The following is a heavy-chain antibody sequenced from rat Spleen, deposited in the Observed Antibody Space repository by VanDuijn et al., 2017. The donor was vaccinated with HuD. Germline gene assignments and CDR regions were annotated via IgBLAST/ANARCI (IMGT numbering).Heavy chain of an antibody. J-gene: IGHJ3*01. CDR3: TRLYYSNWFAY. D-gene: IGHD1-1*01. Sequence: EVQLVESGGGLVQPGRSLKLSCAASRFIFSDYYMAWVRQAPKKGLEWVASISYEGSSTYYRGSVKGRFTISRDNARSTLYLQMDSLRSEDTATYYCTRLYYSNWFAYWGQGTLVAVSS. CDR1: RFIFSDYY. CDR2: ISYEGSST. V-gene: IGHV5-22*01.